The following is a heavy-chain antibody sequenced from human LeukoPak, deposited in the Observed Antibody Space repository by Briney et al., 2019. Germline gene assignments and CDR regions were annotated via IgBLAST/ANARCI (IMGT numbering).Heavy chain of an antibody. V-gene: IGHV4-34*01. CDR1: GGSFSGYY. CDR3: ARRGSSWYEGDNWFDP. CDR2: INHSGST. J-gene: IGHJ5*02. D-gene: IGHD6-13*01. Sequence: SETLSLTCAVYGGSFSGYYWSWIRQPPGKGLEWIGEINHSGSTNYNPSLKSRVTISVDTPKNQFSLKLSSVTAADTAVYYCARRGSSWYEGDNWFDPWGQGTLVTVSS.